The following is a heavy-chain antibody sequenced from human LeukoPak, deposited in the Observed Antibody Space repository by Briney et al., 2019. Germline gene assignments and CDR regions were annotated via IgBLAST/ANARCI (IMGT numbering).Heavy chain of an antibody. D-gene: IGHD2-2*01. Sequence: GGSLRLSCAASGFTFSNHWMTWVRQAPGKGLEWVANIRQDESEKYYVDSVKGRFTISRDNSKNTLDLQMNSLRAEDTAIYYCARSRVPASLDQVFDVWGQGTMVTVSS. J-gene: IGHJ3*01. CDR2: IRQDESEK. V-gene: IGHV3-7*03. CDR1: GFTFSNHW. CDR3: ARSRVPASLDQVFDV.